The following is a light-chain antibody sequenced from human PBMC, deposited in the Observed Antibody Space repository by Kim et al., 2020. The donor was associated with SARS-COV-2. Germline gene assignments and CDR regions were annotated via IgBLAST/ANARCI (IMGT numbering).Light chain of an antibody. V-gene: IGKV3-11*01. Sequence: LSPGERATLSCRASQSVRNYLAWYRQKPGQAPTLLIYDTDNRATGIPTRFSGSGSGTYFTLSISNLDPEDFAVYYCQQRSSWPLTFGGGTKVDIK. CDR1: QSVRNY. CDR3: QQRSSWPLT. J-gene: IGKJ4*01. CDR2: DTD.